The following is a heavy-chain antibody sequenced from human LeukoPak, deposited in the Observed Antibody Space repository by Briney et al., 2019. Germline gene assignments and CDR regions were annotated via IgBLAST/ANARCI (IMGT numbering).Heavy chain of an antibody. V-gene: IGHV4-59*08. Sequence: PSETLSLTCTVSGASISSYYWSWIRQPPGKGLEWIACIHYSGSTNYNPSLKSRVTISVDTSKNQFSLKLSSVTAADTAVYYCARLGTVTSNDYWGQGTLVTVSS. J-gene: IGHJ4*02. CDR2: IHYSGST. D-gene: IGHD4-17*01. CDR3: ARLGTVTSNDY. CDR1: GASISSYY.